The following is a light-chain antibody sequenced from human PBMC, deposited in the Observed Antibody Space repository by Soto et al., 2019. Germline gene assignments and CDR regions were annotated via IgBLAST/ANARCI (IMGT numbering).Light chain of an antibody. Sequence: EIVLTQSPGTLSLSPGERATLSCRASQSVSSSYLAWYQQKPGQAPRLLIYGASSRATGIPDRFSGSGSGTTFPLSVSSQEPEDFTVYYCQPYGSSPPTTFGQGTRLEIK. CDR2: GAS. J-gene: IGKJ5*01. CDR1: QSVSSSY. V-gene: IGKV3-20*01. CDR3: QPYGSSPPTT.